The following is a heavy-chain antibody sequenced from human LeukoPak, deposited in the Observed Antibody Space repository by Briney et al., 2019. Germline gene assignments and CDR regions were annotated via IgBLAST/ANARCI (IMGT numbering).Heavy chain of an antibody. Sequence: SQSLSLTCTVSGGSISSGNNYWTWIRQPAGKGLEWIGRIYASGSTNYNPSLKSRVTISVDTSKNHFSLKLTSVTAADTAVYYCARDISRWNELDSWGQGILVTVSS. J-gene: IGHJ4*02. V-gene: IGHV4-61*02. D-gene: IGHD1-1*01. CDR3: ARDISRWNELDS. CDR2: IYASGST. CDR1: GGSISSGNNY.